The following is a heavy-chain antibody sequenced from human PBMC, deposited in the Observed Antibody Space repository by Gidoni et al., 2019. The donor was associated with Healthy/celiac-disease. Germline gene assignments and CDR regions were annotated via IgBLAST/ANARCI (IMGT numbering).Heavy chain of an antibody. D-gene: IGHD2-21*02. Sequence: EVQLVESGGGLVQPGRSLRLPCTASGFTFGDSSSSWFRQAPGKGLEWVGFIRSKAYGGTTEYAASVKGRFTISRDDAKSIAYLQMNSLKTEDTAVYYCTRIWHIVVVTDPVFDYWGQGTLVTVSS. CDR3: TRIWHIVVVTDPVFDY. J-gene: IGHJ4*02. V-gene: IGHV3-49*03. CDR2: IRSKAYGGTT. CDR1: GFTFGDSS.